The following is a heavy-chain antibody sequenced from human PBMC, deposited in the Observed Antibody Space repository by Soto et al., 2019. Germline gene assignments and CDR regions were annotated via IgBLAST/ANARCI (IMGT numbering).Heavy chain of an antibody. CDR3: TRDPRITDF. CDR1: GFTFSRFW. V-gene: IGHV3-74*01. J-gene: IGHJ4*02. Sequence: GGSLRLSCAASGFTFSRFWMHWVRQAPGKGLVWVSRINTDGSSTTYADSVKGRFTISRDNAKNSLYLHMNSLRGEDTAVYYCTRDPRITDFWGQGTLVTVSS. D-gene: IGHD3-16*01. CDR2: INTDGSST.